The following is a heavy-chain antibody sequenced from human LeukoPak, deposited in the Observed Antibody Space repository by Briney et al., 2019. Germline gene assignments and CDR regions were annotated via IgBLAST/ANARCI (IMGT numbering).Heavy chain of an antibody. CDR1: GFPLRNYA. CDR2: ISGSGTDT. Sequence: GGSLRLSCAASGFPLRNYAMSWVRQAPGKGLEWVSGISGSGTDTNYAGSVKGRFTIPKDNSKSTLFLQMNSLRAGDTAVYYCARSINWNPRTVFDYWGLGTLVTVSS. J-gene: IGHJ4*02. V-gene: IGHV3-23*01. CDR3: ARSINWNPRTVFDY. D-gene: IGHD1-20*01.